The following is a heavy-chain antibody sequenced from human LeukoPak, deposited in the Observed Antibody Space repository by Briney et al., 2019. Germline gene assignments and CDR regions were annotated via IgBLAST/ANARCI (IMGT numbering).Heavy chain of an antibody. D-gene: IGHD1-7*01. V-gene: IGHV4-61*02. CDR1: GGSISSGNYY. J-gene: IGHJ5*02. Sequence: SQTLSLTCTVSGGSISSGNYYWSWIRQPAGKGLEWIGRISTSGSTNFNPSLKSRVTISVDTSKNRFSLNLSSVTAADTAVYYCARGQSGWNYNWFDPWGQGILVTVSS. CDR3: ARGQSGWNYNWFDP. CDR2: ISTSGST.